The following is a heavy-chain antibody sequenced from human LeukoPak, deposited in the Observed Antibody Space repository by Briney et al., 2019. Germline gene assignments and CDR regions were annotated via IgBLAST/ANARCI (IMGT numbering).Heavy chain of an antibody. CDR1: GFTFSSYA. V-gene: IGHV3-21*04. J-gene: IGHJ5*02. Sequence: GGSLRLSCAASGFTFSSYAMHWVRQAPGKGLEWVSSISSSSSYIYYADSVKGRFTISRDNSKNTLYLQMNSLRAEDTAVYYCAKGYSSSWPSNWFDPWGQGTLVTVSS. CDR2: ISSSSSYI. D-gene: IGHD6-13*01. CDR3: AKGYSSSWPSNWFDP.